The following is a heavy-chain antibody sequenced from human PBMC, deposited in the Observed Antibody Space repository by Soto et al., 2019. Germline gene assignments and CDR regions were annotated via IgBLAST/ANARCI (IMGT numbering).Heavy chain of an antibody. V-gene: IGHV3-33*01. D-gene: IGHD4-17*01. CDR1: GFIFRIYA. CDR2: TWHDGTKK. CDR3: ARGSDYGGPDAFDI. J-gene: IGHJ3*02. Sequence: GGSLRLSCAASGFIFRIYAMHWVRQAPGRGLEWVAVTWHDGTKKKYADSVKGRFTISRDNPKKTMYLQMNSLRAEDTAVYYCARGSDYGGPDAFDIWGQGTMVTVSS.